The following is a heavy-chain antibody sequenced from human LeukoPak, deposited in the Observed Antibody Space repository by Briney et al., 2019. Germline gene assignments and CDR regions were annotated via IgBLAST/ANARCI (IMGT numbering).Heavy chain of an antibody. V-gene: IGHV4-4*02. CDR2: IYNSGST. D-gene: IGHD2-8*01. CDR1: GGSISSYNW. J-gene: IGHJ5*02. Sequence: SGTLSLTCAVSGGSISSYNWWSWVRQPPGKGLEWIGEIYNSGSTNYNPSLKSRVTISVDNSKNQFSLKVSSVTAADTAVYYCARGNGPSDPWGQGTLVTVSS. CDR3: ARGNGPSDP.